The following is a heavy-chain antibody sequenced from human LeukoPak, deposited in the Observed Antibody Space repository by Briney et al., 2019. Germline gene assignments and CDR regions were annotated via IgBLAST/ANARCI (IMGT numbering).Heavy chain of an antibody. J-gene: IGHJ6*02. Sequence: PGGSLRLSCAASGFTFSDYYMSWIRQAPGKGLEGVSYISSSSSYTNYADSVKGRFTISRDNAKNSLYLQMNSLRAEDTAVYYCARSLRGVKGYYYYGMDVWGQGTTVTVSS. V-gene: IGHV3-11*03. CDR2: ISSSSSYT. CDR1: GFTFSDYY. CDR3: ARSLRGVKGYYYYGMDV. D-gene: IGHD3-10*01.